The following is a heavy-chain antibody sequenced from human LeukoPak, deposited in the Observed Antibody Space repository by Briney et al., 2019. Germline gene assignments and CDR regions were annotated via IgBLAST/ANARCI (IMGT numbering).Heavy chain of an antibody. CDR1: GFTVSSNS. CDR2: IYSGGTT. CDR3: ARASSVVVDYYYMDV. D-gene: IGHD3-22*01. V-gene: IGHV3-66*01. Sequence: GGSLRLSCAASGFTVSSNSMSWVRQAPGKGLEWVSVIYSGGTTYYADSVKGRFTISKDNSKNTLYLQMNSLRAEDTAVYYCARASSVVVDYYYMDVWGKGTTVTVSS. J-gene: IGHJ6*03.